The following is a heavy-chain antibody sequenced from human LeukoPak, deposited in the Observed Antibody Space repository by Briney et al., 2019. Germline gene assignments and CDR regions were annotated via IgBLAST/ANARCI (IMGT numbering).Heavy chain of an antibody. CDR2: IKRIIDGGTT. V-gene: IGHV3-15*01. J-gene: IGHJ3*02. D-gene: IGHD3-10*01. CDR3: ARGKYYYGSGSYIDAFDI. CDR1: GFTFSNTW. Sequence: GGSLRLSCAASGFTFSNTWMNWVRQAPGKGLEWVGRIKRIIDGGTTDYAAPVKGRFTISGDDSKNTLYLQMNSLKTEDTAVYYCARGKYYYGSGSYIDAFDIWGQGTMVTVSS.